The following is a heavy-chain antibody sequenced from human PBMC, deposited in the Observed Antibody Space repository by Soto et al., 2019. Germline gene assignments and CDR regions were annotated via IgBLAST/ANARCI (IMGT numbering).Heavy chain of an antibody. CDR3: ARHGLRQWLVPRYYYYGMDV. CDR2: IYPGDSDT. Sequence: PGESLKISCKGSGYSFTSYWIGWVRQMPGKGLEWMGIIYPGDSDTRYSPSFQGQVTISADKSISTAYLQWSSLKASDTAMYYFARHGLRQWLVPRYYYYGMDVWGQGTTVTVSS. D-gene: IGHD6-19*01. CDR1: GYSFTSYW. V-gene: IGHV5-51*01. J-gene: IGHJ6*02.